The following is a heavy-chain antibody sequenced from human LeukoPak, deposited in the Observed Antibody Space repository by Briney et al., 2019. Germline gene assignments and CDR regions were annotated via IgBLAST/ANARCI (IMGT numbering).Heavy chain of an antibody. J-gene: IGHJ6*03. D-gene: IGHD2-2*01. V-gene: IGHV7-4-1*02. CDR1: GYTFTSYA. CDR2: INTNTGNP. CDR3: ARGEGCSSTSCYAGGYYYYYYYMDV. Sequence: GASVKVSCNASGYTFTSYAMNWVRQAPGQGLEWMGWINTNTGNPTYAQGFTGRFVFSLDTSVSTAYLQISSLKAEDTAVYYCARGEGCSSTSCYAGGYYYYYYYMDVWGKGTTVTVSS.